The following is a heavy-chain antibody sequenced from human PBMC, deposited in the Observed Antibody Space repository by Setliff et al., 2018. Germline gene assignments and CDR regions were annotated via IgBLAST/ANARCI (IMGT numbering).Heavy chain of an antibody. Sequence: ASVQVSCKASGYTFTSYAMNWVRQAPGQGLEWMGWINTNTGNPTYAQGFTGRFVFSLDTSVSTAYLQISSLKAEDTAVYYCARDRSSTAPDAFDIWGQGTMVTVSS. V-gene: IGHV7-4-1*02. D-gene: IGHD2-2*01. J-gene: IGHJ3*02. CDR2: INTNTGNP. CDR3: ARDRSSTAPDAFDI. CDR1: GYTFTSYA.